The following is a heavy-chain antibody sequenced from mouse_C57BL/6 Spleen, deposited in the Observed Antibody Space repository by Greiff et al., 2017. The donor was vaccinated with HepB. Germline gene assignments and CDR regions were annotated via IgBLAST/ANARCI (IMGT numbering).Heavy chain of an antibody. CDR3: ARNYYYDYDEGYFDY. V-gene: IGHV2-2*01. D-gene: IGHD2-4*01. CDR1: GFSLTSYG. J-gene: IGHJ2*01. CDR2: IWSGGST. Sequence: VMLVESGPGLVQPSQSLSITCTVSGFSLTSYGVHWVRQSPGKGLEWLGVIWSGGSTDYNAAFISRLSISKDNSKSQVFFKMNSLQADDTAIYYCARNYYYDYDEGYFDYWGQGTTLTVSS.